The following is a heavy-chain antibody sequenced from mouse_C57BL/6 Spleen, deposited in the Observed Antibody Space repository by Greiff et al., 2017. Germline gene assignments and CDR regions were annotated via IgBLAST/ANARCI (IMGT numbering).Heavy chain of an antibody. V-gene: IGHV1-22*01. CDR3: ASNYEAMDY. CDR1: GYTFTDYN. CDR2: INPNNGGT. Sequence: EVQLQQSGPELVKPGASVKMSCKASGYTFTDYNMHWVKQSHGKSLEWIGYINPNNGGTSYNQKFKGKATLTVNKSSITAYMELRSLTSEDSAVYYCASNYEAMDYWGQGTSVTVSS. J-gene: IGHJ4*01. D-gene: IGHD2-1*01.